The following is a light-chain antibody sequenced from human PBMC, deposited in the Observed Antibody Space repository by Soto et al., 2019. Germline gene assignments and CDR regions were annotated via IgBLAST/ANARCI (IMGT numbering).Light chain of an antibody. CDR2: EVS. CDR3: LSYAGTAYV. V-gene: IGLV2-14*01. CDR1: SSDVGSYNR. J-gene: IGLJ1*01. Sequence: QSALTQPASVSGSPGQSITISCTGTSSDVGSYNRVSWYQQPPGTAPKLMIYEVSNRPSGVSNRFSGSKSGNTASLTVSGLQAEDEADYYCLSYAGTAYVFGTGTQLPVL.